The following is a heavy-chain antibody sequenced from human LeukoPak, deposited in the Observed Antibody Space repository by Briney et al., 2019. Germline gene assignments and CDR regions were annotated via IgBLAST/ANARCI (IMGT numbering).Heavy chain of an antibody. CDR2: IIPILGIA. D-gene: IGHD3-10*01. V-gene: IGHV1-69*04. Sequence: SVKVSCKASGGTFSSYAISWVRQAPGQGLEWMGRIIPILGIANYAQKFQGRVTITADKSTSTAYMELSSLRSEDTAVYYCAREGTRGGFDYWGQGTLATVSS. CDR3: AREGTRGGFDY. J-gene: IGHJ4*02. CDR1: GGTFSSYA.